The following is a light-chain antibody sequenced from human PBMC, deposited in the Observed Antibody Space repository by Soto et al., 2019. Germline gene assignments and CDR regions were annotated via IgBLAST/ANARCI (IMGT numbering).Light chain of an antibody. J-gene: IGKJ1*01. Sequence: DTVLTQSPGTLSLSPGETATLTCSASQSVSSNYLNWFQQKPGQAPRLLIYGVSSRATGIPDRFSGSGAGTDFTLTISRLEPEDFAVYYCHQYGGSPRTFGQGTKVDIK. CDR1: QSVSSNY. CDR2: GVS. V-gene: IGKV3-20*01. CDR3: HQYGGSPRT.